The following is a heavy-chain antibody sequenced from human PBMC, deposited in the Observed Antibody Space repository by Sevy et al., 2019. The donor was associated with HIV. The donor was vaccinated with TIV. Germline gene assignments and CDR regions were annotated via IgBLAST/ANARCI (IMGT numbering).Heavy chain of an antibody. Sequence: GGSLRLSCAASGFTFTKVWMNWFRQAPGRGLEWVGRIKSETDGGTTDYADHMIDRLSVSRDDSKNTLYLQMSSLKIEDTGVYYCSTDALYIWRNSRQPEFWGQGTLVTVSS. CDR1: GFTFTKVW. D-gene: IGHD3-16*02. CDR2: IKSETDGGTT. CDR3: STDALYIWRNSRQPEF. J-gene: IGHJ4*02. V-gene: IGHV3-15*01.